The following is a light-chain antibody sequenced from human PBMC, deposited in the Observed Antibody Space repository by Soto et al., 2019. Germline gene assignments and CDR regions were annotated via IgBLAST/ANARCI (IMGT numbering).Light chain of an antibody. CDR2: GAS. CDR1: QSVSSIY. J-gene: IGKJ1*01. V-gene: IGKV3-20*01. CDR3: QQYGSSLRT. Sequence: EIVLTQSPGTLSLSPGERATLSCRASQSVSSIYLAWYQQKPGQAPRLLIYGASSRATGIPDRFSGSGSGTHFTLTISRLEPEDFAVYYCQQYGSSLRTFGQGTKVEIK.